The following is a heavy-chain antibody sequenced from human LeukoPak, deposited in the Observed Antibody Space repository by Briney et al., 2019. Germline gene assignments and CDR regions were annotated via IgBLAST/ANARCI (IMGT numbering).Heavy chain of an antibody. CDR1: GFTFSSYG. J-gene: IGHJ4*02. CDR3: ARGLIYYDSSGYYALGY. V-gene: IGHV3-33*01. Sequence: LRLSCAASGFTFSSYGMHWVRQAPGKGLEWVAVIWYDGSNKYYADSVKGRFTISRDNSKNTLYLQMNSLRAEDTAVYYCARGLIYYDSSGYYALGYWGQGTLVTISS. D-gene: IGHD3-22*01. CDR2: IWYDGSNK.